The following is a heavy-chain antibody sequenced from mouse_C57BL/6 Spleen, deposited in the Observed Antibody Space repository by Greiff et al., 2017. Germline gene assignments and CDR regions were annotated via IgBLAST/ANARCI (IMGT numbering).Heavy chain of an antibody. J-gene: IGHJ2*01. D-gene: IGHD1-1*01. CDR2: IDPSDSYT. CDR3: ARGFTTVVGDYFDY. Sequence: QVQLQQPGAELVKPGASVKLSCKASGYTFTSYWMQWVKQRPGQGLEWIGEIDPSDSYTNYNQKFKGKATLTVDTSSSTAYMQLSSLTSEDSAVYYCARGFTTVVGDYFDYWGQGTTLTVSS. V-gene: IGHV1-50*01. CDR1: GYTFTSYW.